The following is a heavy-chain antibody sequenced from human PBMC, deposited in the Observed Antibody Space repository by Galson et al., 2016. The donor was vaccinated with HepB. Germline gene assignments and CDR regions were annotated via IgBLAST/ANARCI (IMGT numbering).Heavy chain of an antibody. J-gene: IGHJ4*02. D-gene: IGHD6-13*01. CDR1: GGTFSNFA. CDR2: IIPVLGTT. V-gene: IGHV1-69*13. CDR3: ARNEGPAAATFSLDS. Sequence: SVKVSCKASGGTFSNFAISWVRQAPGQGLEWLGVIIPVLGTTNYAQQFRGRVTLTADESASTVYMELSSLRSEDTALYYCARNEGPAAATFSLDSWGQGTLVTVSP.